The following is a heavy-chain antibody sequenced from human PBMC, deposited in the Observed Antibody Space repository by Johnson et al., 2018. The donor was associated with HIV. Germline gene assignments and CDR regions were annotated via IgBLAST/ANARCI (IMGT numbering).Heavy chain of an antibody. V-gene: IGHV3-30*04. D-gene: IGHD2-15*01. CDR1: GFTFSSYA. J-gene: IGHJ3*02. CDR3: ARACSDGGSCDVCDI. Sequence: QVQLVESGGGVVQPGRSLRLSCAASGFTFSSYAMHWVRQAPGKGLEWVAVISYDGSNKYYADSVKGRFTISRDNAKNSLYLQMNSLRAEDAAVYYCARACSDGGSCDVCDIWGQGTMVTGSS. CDR2: ISYDGSNK.